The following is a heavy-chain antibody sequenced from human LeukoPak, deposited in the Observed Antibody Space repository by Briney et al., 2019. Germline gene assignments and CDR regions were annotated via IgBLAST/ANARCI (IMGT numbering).Heavy chain of an antibody. CDR3: ARGFFSSKSLIRITMVRGIKGFDY. V-gene: IGHV1-8*01. J-gene: IGHJ4*02. CDR1: GYTFTNYD. Sequence: ASVKVSCKASGYTFTNYDINWVRQATGQGLEWMGWMNPNSGNTGYAQKFQGRVTMTRNTSISTAYMELSSLRSEDTAVYYCARGFFSSKSLIRITMVRGIKGFDYWGQGTLVTVSS. CDR2: MNPNSGNT. D-gene: IGHD3-10*01.